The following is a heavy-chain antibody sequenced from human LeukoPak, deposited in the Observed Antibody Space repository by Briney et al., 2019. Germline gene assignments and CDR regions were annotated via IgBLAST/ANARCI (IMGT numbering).Heavy chain of an antibody. CDR2: ISTISSTK. Sequence: GGSLRLSCAASGFTFSSYAMSWVRQAPGKGLEWVSYISTISSTKYYADSVKGRFTISRDNAKNSLYLQMNSLRDEDTAVYYCARGKIGYYYGDYDGYWGQGTLVTVSS. D-gene: IGHD4-17*01. J-gene: IGHJ4*02. CDR1: GFTFSSYA. V-gene: IGHV3-48*02. CDR3: ARGKIGYYYGDYDGY.